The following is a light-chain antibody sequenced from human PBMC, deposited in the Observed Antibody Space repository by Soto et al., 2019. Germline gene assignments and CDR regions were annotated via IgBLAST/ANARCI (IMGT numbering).Light chain of an antibody. CDR1: SSDVGGYDC. CDR3: CSYAGSYTHYV. J-gene: IGLJ1*01. CDR2: DVT. Sequence: QSALTQPRSVSGSPGQSVAVSCTGTSSDVGGYDCVSWYQQYPGEAPKLMIYDVTKRPSRVPDRISGSKSGNTASLTISGLQAEDEADYYCCSYAGSYTHYVFGTGTKVTVL. V-gene: IGLV2-11*01.